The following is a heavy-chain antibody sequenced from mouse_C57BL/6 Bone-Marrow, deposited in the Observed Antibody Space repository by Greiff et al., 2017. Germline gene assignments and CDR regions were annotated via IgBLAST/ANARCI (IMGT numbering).Heavy chain of an antibody. Sequence: QVQLQQPGAELVKPGASVKMSCKASGYTFTSYWITWVKQRPGQGLEWIGDIYPGSGSTNYNEKFKGKATLTVDTSSSTAYMQLSSLTSADSAVYYCEKTYYRPVDYWGQGNTLTVSA. CDR1: GYTFTSYW. V-gene: IGHV1-55*01. J-gene: IGHJ2*01. CDR2: IYPGSGST. D-gene: IGHD2-12*01. CDR3: EKTYYRPVDY.